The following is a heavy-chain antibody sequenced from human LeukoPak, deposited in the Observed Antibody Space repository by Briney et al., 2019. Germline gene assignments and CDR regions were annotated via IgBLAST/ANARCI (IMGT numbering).Heavy chain of an antibody. Sequence: ASVKVSCKASGGTFSSYAISWVRQAPGQGLEWMGGIIPIFGTANYAQKFQGRVTITADESTSTAYMELSSLRSEDTAVYYCARAPMTYYYGSGSSVYFQHWSQGTLVTVSS. D-gene: IGHD3-10*01. V-gene: IGHV1-69*13. CDR3: ARAPMTYYYGSGSSVYFQH. CDR2: IIPIFGTA. J-gene: IGHJ1*01. CDR1: GGTFSSYA.